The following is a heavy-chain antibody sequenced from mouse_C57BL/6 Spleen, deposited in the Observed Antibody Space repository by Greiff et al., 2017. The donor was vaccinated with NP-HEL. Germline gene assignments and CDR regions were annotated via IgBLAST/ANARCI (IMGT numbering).Heavy chain of an antibody. D-gene: IGHD1-1*01. CDR2: INPGSGGT. J-gene: IGHJ2*01. CDR1: GYAFTNYL. V-gene: IGHV1-54*01. Sequence: VKLQQSGAELVRPGTSVKVSCKASGYAFTNYLIEWVKQRPGQGLEWIGVINPGSGGTNYNEKFKGKATLTADKSSSTAYMQLSSLTSEDSAVYFCARSRITTVVEYFDYWGQGTTLTVSS. CDR3: ARSRITTVVEYFDY.